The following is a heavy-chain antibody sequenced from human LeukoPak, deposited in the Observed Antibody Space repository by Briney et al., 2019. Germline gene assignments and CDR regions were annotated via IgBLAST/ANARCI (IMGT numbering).Heavy chain of an antibody. J-gene: IGHJ6*02. V-gene: IGHV3-15*01. CDR2: IKSKTDGGTT. Sequence: GGSLRLSCAASGFTFSNAWMSWVRQAPGKGLEWVGRIKSKTDGGTTDYAAPVKGRFTISRDDSKNTLYLQMNSLKTEDTAVYYCTTEPGYYYGSGGGHYYYYYYGMDVWGQGTTVTVSS. CDR3: TTEPGYYYGSGGGHYYYYYYGMDV. CDR1: GFTFSNAW. D-gene: IGHD3-10*01.